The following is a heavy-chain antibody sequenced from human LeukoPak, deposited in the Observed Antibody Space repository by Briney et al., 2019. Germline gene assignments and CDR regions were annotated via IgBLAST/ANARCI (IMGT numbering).Heavy chain of an antibody. V-gene: IGHV1-2*02. CDR3: ARVATGVSGYYDSSGYRFSIIY. D-gene: IGHD3-22*01. J-gene: IGHJ4*02. CDR2: INPSSGGT. Sequence: ASVKVSCKASGYTFTGYYMHWVRQAPGQGLEWMGWINPSSGGTNYAQKFQGRVTMTRDTSISTACMELSRLRSDDTAVYYCARVATGVSGYYDSSGYRFSIIYWGQGTLVTVSS. CDR1: GYTFTGYY.